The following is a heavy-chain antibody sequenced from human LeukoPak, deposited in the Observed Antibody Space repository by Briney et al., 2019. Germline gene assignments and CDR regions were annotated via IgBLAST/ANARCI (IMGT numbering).Heavy chain of an antibody. D-gene: IGHD5-12*01. CDR1: GYSFTTYW. CDR3: ARRAYSGYEFDY. J-gene: IGHJ4*02. Sequence: GESLKISCKGSGYSFTTYWIAWVRQMPGKGPEWMGIIYPGDSDIRYSPSFQGQVTISVDKSISTVYLQWSSLKASDTAMYYCARRAYSGYEFDYWGQGTLVTVSS. CDR2: IYPGDSDI. V-gene: IGHV5-51*01.